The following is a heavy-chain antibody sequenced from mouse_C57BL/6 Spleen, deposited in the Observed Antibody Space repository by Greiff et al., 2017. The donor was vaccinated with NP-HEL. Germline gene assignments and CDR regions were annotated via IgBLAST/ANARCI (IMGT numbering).Heavy chain of an antibody. Sequence: EVKLVESGPGLVKPSQSLSLTCSVTGYSITSGYYWYWIRQFPGNKLEWMGYISYDGSNNYKPSLKNRISITRDTSKNQFFLKLNSVTTEDTATYYGARGDYDVGYWYFDVWGTGTTVTVSS. D-gene: IGHD2-4*01. CDR2: ISYDGSN. CDR1: GYSITSGYY. CDR3: ARGDYDVGYWYFDV. V-gene: IGHV3-6*01. J-gene: IGHJ1*03.